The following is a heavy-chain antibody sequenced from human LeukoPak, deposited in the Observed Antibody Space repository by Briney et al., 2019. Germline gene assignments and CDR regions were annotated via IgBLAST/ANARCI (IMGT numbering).Heavy chain of an antibody. Sequence: ASVKVSCKASGYTFTSYGISWVRQAPGQGLEWMGWISAYNGNTNHAQKLQGRVTMTTDTSTSTAYMELRSLRSDDTAVYYCARDRKIVVATRAPYGMDVWGQGTTVTVSS. D-gene: IGHD3-22*01. CDR3: ARDRKIVVATRAPYGMDV. V-gene: IGHV1-18*01. CDR2: ISAYNGNT. J-gene: IGHJ6*02. CDR1: GYTFTSYG.